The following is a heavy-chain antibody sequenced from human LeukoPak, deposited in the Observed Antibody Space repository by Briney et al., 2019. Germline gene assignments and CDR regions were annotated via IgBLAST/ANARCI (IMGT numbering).Heavy chain of an antibody. Sequence: ASVKVSCKASGYTFTSYYMHWVRQAPGQGLEWMGIINPSGGSTSYAQKFQGRVTMTSDTSTSTVYMELSSLRSEDTAVYYCARGGYCSSTSCYTPYYYYGMDVWGQGTTVTVSS. V-gene: IGHV1-46*01. CDR1: GYTFTSYY. D-gene: IGHD2-2*02. J-gene: IGHJ6*02. CDR3: ARGGYCSSTSCYTPYYYYGMDV. CDR2: INPSGGST.